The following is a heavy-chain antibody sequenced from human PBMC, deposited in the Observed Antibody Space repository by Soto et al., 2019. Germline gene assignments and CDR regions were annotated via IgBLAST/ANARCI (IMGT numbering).Heavy chain of an antibody. V-gene: IGHV1-18*01. CDR3: ARGPGSSSWYYYYYYGMDV. J-gene: IGHJ6*02. D-gene: IGHD6-13*01. CDR2: ISAYNGNT. CDR1: GYTFTSYG. Sequence: ASVKVSCKASGYTFTSYGISWVRQAPGQRLEWMGWISAYNGNTNYAQKLQGRVTMTTDTSTSTAYMELRSLRSDDTAVYYCARGPGSSSWYYYYYYGMDVWGQGTTVTVSS.